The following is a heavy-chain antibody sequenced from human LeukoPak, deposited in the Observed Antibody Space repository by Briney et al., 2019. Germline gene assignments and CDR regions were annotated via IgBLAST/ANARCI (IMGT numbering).Heavy chain of an antibody. CDR2: IIPIFGTA. Sequence: ASVKVSCKASGGTFSSYAISWVRQAPGQGLEWMGGIIPIFGTANYAQKFQGRVTITADESTSTAYMELSSLRSEDTAVYYCARAVKIAAAGISYFDYWGQGTLVTVSS. V-gene: IGHV1-69*13. CDR1: GGTFSSYA. CDR3: ARAVKIAAAGISYFDY. J-gene: IGHJ4*02. D-gene: IGHD6-13*01.